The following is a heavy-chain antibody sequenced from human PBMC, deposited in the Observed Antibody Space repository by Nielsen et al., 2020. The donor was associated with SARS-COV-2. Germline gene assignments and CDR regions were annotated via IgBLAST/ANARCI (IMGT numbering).Heavy chain of an antibody. D-gene: IGHD2-15*01. V-gene: IGHV3-21*01. J-gene: IGHJ6*03. CDR1: GFTFSSYS. Sequence: GESLKISCAASGFTFSSYSMNWVRQAPGKGLEWVSSISSSSSYIYYADSVKGRFTISRDNAKNSLYLQMNSLRAEDTAVYYCARAPAGYCSGGSCPNRYYYYYYYMDVWGKGTTVTVSS. CDR3: ARAPAGYCSGGSCPNRYYYYYYYMDV. CDR2: ISSSSSYI.